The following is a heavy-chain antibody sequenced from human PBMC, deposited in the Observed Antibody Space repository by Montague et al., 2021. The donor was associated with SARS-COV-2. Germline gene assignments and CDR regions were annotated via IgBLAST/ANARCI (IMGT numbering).Heavy chain of an antibody. CDR1: GFSIGSGDY. J-gene: IGHJ3*02. V-gene: IGHV4-38-2*02. CDR2: IYHSGTT. D-gene: IGHD6-25*01. CDR3: VREKAGGLRNVFDI. Sequence: SETLSLTCTVSGFSIGSGDYWGWIRQPPGKGLEWIGSIYHSGTTYYNSSLQSQLTMSIDTSTNQFSLRLTPVTAADAAVFFCVREKAGGLRNVFDIWGQGTTVTVSS.